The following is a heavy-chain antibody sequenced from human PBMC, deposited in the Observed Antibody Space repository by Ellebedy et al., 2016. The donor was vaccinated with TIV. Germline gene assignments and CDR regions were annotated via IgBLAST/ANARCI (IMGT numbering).Heavy chain of an antibody. Sequence: GGSLRLXCAASGFTFSNYAMHWVRQAPGKGLEWVAVISYDGTNKIYPNSVKGRFSISRDNPQNTLYLQMNSLRTEDTAVYYCVRAPRGQYYFDYWGQGTLVTVSS. J-gene: IGHJ4*02. V-gene: IGHV3-30-3*01. CDR1: GFTFSNYA. CDR2: ISYDGTNK. CDR3: VRAPRGQYYFDY. D-gene: IGHD5-12*01.